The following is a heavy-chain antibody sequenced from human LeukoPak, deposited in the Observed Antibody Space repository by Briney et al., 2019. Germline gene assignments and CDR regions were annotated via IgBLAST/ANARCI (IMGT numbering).Heavy chain of an antibody. V-gene: IGHV1-2*02. J-gene: IGHJ5*02. CDR3: ARERPNSSSWYARWFDP. CDR2: INSNNGGT. CDR1: GYTFTGYY. Sequence: GASVKVSCKASGYTFTGYYIHWVRQAPGQGLEWMGWINSNNGGTNYAQKFQGRVTMTRDTSISTAYMELSRLKSDDTAVYYCARERPNSSSWYARWFDPWGQGTLVTVSS. D-gene: IGHD6-13*01.